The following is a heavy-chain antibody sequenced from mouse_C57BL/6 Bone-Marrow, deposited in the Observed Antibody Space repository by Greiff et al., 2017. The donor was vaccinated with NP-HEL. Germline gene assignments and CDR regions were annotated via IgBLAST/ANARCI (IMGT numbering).Heavy chain of an antibody. V-gene: IGHV1-77*01. CDR3: ARLITTVVATREYFDV. J-gene: IGHJ1*03. Sequence: VQLQQSGAELVKPGASVKISCKASGYTFTDYYINWVKQRPGQGLEWIGKIGPGSGSTYYNEKFKGKATLTADKSSSTAYMQLSSLTSEDSAVYFCARLITTVVATREYFDVWGTGTTVTVSS. CDR1: GYTFTDYY. CDR2: IGPGSGST. D-gene: IGHD1-1*01.